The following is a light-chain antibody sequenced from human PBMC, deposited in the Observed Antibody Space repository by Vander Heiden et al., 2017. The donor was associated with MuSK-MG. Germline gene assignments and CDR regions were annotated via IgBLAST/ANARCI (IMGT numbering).Light chain of an antibody. CDR2: DAS. CDR3: QQYDNLFT. V-gene: IGKV1-33*01. Sequence: DIQMTQSPSSLSASVGDRVTITCQASQDISNYLNWYQQKPGKAPKLLIYDASNVETGVPSRFSGSGSGTDFTFTISSLQPEDIAKYYCQQYDNLFTFGPGTKVDIK. J-gene: IGKJ3*01. CDR1: QDISNY.